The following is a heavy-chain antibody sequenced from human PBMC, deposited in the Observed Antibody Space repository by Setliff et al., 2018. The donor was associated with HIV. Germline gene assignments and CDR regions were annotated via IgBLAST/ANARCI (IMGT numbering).Heavy chain of an antibody. V-gene: IGHV3-23*01. CDR2: LSGGST. J-gene: IGHJ5*01. Sequence: VGSLRLSCAASGFTFSSYAMSWVRQAPGKGLEWVSLLSGGSTYYAPSVRGRFTISRENSKNTLYLQMNSLRAEDTAVYYCASSGSGSYINWFGPWGQGTTVTVSS. D-gene: IGHD3-10*01. CDR1: GFTFSSYA. CDR3: ASSGSGSYINWFGP.